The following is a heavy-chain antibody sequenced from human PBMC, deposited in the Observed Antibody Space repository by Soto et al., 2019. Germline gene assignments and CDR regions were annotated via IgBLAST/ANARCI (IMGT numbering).Heavy chain of an antibody. CDR3: ARDADVVVLGGAFDI. J-gene: IGHJ3*02. CDR2: IYYSGST. V-gene: IGHV4-59*01. Sequence: SETLSLTCTVSGGSISSYYWSWIRQPPGKGLEWIGYIYYSGSTNYNPSLKSRVTISVDTSKNQFSLKLSSVTAADTAVYYCARDADVVVLGGAFDIWGQGTMVTVSS. D-gene: IGHD2-15*01. CDR1: GGSISSYY.